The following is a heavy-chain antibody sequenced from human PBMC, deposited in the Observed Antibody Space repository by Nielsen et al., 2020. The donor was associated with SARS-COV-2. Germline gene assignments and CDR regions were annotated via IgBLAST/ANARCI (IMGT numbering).Heavy chain of an antibody. J-gene: IGHJ2*01. CDR2: ISSTGTYT. Sequence: LSLTCAASGFIFGDSYMSWIRQAPGKGLEWISYISSTGTYTNYVDSVKGRFTISRDNAKRSLYLQMNSLRAEDTAVYYCARGGTTGYFDLWGRGTLVTVSS. V-gene: IGHV3-11*05. D-gene: IGHD1-14*01. CDR3: ARGGTTGYFDL. CDR1: GFIFGDSY.